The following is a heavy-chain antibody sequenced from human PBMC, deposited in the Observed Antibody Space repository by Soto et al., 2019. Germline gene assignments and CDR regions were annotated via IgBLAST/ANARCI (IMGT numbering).Heavy chain of an antibody. CDR1: GYTFTGYY. Sequence: ASVKVSCKASGYTFTGYYMHWVRQAPGQGLECMGWINPNSGCTNYAQKFQGRVTMTRDTSISTAYMELSRLRSDDTAVYYCARDRRSITGTRSAFDIWGQGTMGTVSS. J-gene: IGHJ3*02. D-gene: IGHD1-20*01. V-gene: IGHV1-2*02. CDR3: ARDRRSITGTRSAFDI. CDR2: INPNSGCT.